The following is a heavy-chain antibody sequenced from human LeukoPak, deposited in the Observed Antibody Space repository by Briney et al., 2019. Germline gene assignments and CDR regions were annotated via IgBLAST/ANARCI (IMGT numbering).Heavy chain of an antibody. D-gene: IGHD2-21*02. CDR1: GGSISSYY. J-gene: IGHJ4*02. Sequence: PSETLSLTCTVSGGSISSYYWSWIRQPPGKGLEWIGYIYYSGSTNYNPSLKSRVTVSIDTSKNQFSLKLSSVTAADAAVYYCAREAYCGGDCYSGFDYWGQGTLVTVSS. CDR3: AREAYCGGDCYSGFDY. CDR2: IYYSGST. V-gene: IGHV4-59*01.